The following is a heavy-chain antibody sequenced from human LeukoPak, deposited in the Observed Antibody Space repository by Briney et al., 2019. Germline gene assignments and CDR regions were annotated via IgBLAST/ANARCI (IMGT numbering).Heavy chain of an antibody. CDR2: IHSSGST. V-gene: IGHV4-61*01. D-gene: IGHD3-22*01. CDR3: ARANNYYDSSGYYYNDAFDI. Sequence: SETLSLTCSVSGGSVSSGRYYCTWIRQPPGKGLEYFGYIHSSGSTNYNPSLKSRVTISVDTSKNQFSLKLSSVTAADTAVYYCARANNYYDSSGYYYNDAFDIWGQGTMVTVSS. CDR1: GGSVSSGRYY. J-gene: IGHJ3*02.